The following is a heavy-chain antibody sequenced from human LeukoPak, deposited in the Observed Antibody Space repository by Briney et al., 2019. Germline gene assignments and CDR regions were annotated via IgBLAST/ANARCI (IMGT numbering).Heavy chain of an antibody. CDR2: ISYGGSNK. J-gene: IGHJ4*02. CDR3: ARDDRSYDILTGYYDY. V-gene: IGHV3-30*03. Sequence: PGGSLRLSCAASGFTFSSYSMNWVRQAPGKGLEWVAVISYGGSNKYYADSVKGRFTISRDNSKNTLYLQMNSLRAEDTAVYSCARDDRSYDILTGYYDYWGQGTLVTVSS. CDR1: GFTFSSYS. D-gene: IGHD3-9*01.